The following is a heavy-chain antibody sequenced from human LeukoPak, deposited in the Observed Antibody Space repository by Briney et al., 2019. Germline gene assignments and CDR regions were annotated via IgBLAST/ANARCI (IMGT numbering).Heavy chain of an antibody. D-gene: IGHD5-18*01. J-gene: IGHJ4*02. CDR1: GASINSSSSY. Sequence: PSETLSLTCAVSGASINSSSSYWHWIRQSPGKGLEWIGSLYYSATSTYYNPSLEGRITISLDTSKNQFSLNLGSVTAADTAVYYCARDRGGYTYSHDYWGQGTLVTVSS. CDR3: ARDRGGYTYSHDY. CDR2: LYYSATST. V-gene: IGHV4-39*07.